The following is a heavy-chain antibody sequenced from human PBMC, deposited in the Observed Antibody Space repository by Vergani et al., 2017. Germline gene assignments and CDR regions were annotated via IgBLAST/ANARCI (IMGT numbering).Heavy chain of an antibody. CDR1: GYSFTSYW. V-gene: IGHV5-51*03. CDR2: IYPGDSDT. CDR3: ASSRDSTYYDFWSGRQAFDI. D-gene: IGHD3-3*01. J-gene: IGHJ3*02. Sequence: EVQLVQSGAEVKKPGESLKISCKGSGYSFTSYWIGWVRQLPGKGLEWMGIIYPGDSDTRYSPSVQGQVTISADKSISTAYRQWSSLKASDTAMYYWASSRDSTYYDFWSGRQAFDIWGQGTMVTVAS.